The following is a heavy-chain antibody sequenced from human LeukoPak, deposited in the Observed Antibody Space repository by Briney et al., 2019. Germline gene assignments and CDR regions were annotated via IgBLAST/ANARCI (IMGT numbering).Heavy chain of an antibody. CDR3: ARSMFASGSYYSRDY. D-gene: IGHD3-10*01. CDR1: GYSFTNYW. CDR2: IDPSDSYT. J-gene: IGHJ4*02. V-gene: IGHV5-10-1*01. Sequence: GESLKISCKGSGYSFTNYWISWVRQMPGKGLEWMGRIDPSDSYTNYSPSFQGHVTISADKSISTAYLQWGSLKASDTAMYYCARSMFASGSYYSRDYWGQGTLVTVSS.